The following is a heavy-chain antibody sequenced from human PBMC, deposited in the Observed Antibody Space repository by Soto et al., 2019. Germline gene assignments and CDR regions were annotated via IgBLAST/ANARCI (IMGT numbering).Heavy chain of an antibody. V-gene: IGHV4-39*01. J-gene: IGHJ5*02. CDR2: IYYSGST. D-gene: IGHD3-10*01. CDR1: GGSTSSSSYY. CDR3: ARRGRYYYGSGSYLAGYDWFDP. Sequence: SETLSLTCTVSGGSTSSSSYYWGWIRQPPGKGLEWIGSIYYSGSTYYNPSLKSRVTISVDTSKNQFSLKLSSVTAADTAVYYCARRGRYYYGSGSYLAGYDWFDPWGQGTLVTVS.